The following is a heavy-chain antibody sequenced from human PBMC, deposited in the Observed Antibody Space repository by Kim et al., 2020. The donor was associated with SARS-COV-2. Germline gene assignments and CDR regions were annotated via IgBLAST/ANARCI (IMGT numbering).Heavy chain of an antibody. V-gene: IGHV3-23*01. CDR1: GFTFSSYA. D-gene: IGHD1-26*01. Sequence: GGSLRLSCAASGFTFSSYAMSWVRHAPGKGLEWVSAISGSGGSTYYADSVKGRFTISRDNSKNTLYLQMNSLRAEDTAVYYCAKVRSGSYSYYYYGMDVWGQGTTVTVSS. CDR3: AKVRSGSYSYYYYGMDV. CDR2: ISGSGGST. J-gene: IGHJ6*02.